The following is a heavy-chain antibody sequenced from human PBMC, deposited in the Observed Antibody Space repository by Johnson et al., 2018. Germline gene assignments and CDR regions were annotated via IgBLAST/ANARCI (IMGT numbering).Heavy chain of an antibody. CDR1: GGTFTNYA. V-gene: IGHV1-69*06. D-gene: IGHD3-10*01. Sequence: QVQLVQSGAEVKNXGSSXNVXCKASGGTFTNYAINWVRQAPGQGLEWMGGILPIFGTGTYAQKFQGRVTISADKSTRTAYMELSSLRSEDTAVYYCARGDGSGSHPYYYYGMDVWGQGTSVTVSS. CDR3: ARGDGSGSHPYYYYGMDV. CDR2: ILPIFGTG. J-gene: IGHJ6*02.